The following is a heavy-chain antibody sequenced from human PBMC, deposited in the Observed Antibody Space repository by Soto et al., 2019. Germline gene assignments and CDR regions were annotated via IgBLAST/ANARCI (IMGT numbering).Heavy chain of an antibody. D-gene: IGHD3-22*01. V-gene: IGHV3-23*01. CDR3: EKGSSGYDDTFDY. Sequence: GSLRLSCAASGFSYSGYSMYWVRQAPGKGLGWVSGISGSGSGTYYADSVKGRFTISGDNSKNTLYLQMNSLRAEDTAVYYCEKGSSGYDDTFDYWGRGTLVTVSS. CDR2: ISGSGSGT. J-gene: IGHJ4*02. CDR1: GFSYSGYS.